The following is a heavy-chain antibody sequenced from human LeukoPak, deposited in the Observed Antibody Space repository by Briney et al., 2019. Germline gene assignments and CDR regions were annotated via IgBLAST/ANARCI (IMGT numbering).Heavy chain of an antibody. CDR1: GYTFTSYG. D-gene: IGHD3-22*01. CDR2: ISAYNGNT. Sequence: ASVKVSCKASGYTFTSYGISWVRQAPGQGLEWMGWISAYNGNTNYAQKLQGRVTMTTDTSTSTAYMELRSLRSDDTAVSYCARDWGYYDSSGYYYLFDPWGQGTLVTVSS. CDR3: ARDWGYYDSSGYYYLFDP. V-gene: IGHV1-18*01. J-gene: IGHJ5*02.